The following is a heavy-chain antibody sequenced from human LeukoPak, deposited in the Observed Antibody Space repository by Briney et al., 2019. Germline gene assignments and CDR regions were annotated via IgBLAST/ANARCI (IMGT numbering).Heavy chain of an antibody. J-gene: IGHJ6*03. CDR2: IIPIFGTA. D-gene: IGHD4-11*01. CDR3: ARSTGDLHDYSYYHYYMDV. V-gene: IGHV1-69*13. CDR1: GYTFSSFD. Sequence: ASVKVSCKTSGYTFSSFDVSWVRQAPGQGLEWMGGIIPIFGTANYAQKFQGRVTITADESTSTAYMELSSLRSEDTAVYYCARSTGDLHDYSYYHYYMDVWGKGTTVTVSS.